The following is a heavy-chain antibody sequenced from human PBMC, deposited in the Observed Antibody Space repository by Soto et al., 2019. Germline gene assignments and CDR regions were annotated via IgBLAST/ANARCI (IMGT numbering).Heavy chain of an antibody. V-gene: IGHV1-8*01. CDR2: MNPGSGAT. CDR1: GYTFTNND. D-gene: IGHD3-10*01. J-gene: IGHJ5*02. Sequence: QVQLVQSGAEVKKPGASVKVSCKASGYTFTNNDVSWVRQATGQGLEWMGWMNPGSGATGYAQKFQGRVTMTRDISIATAYMELTGLTSEDTAIYYCARMESFGSVNWFDPWGQGTLVTVS. CDR3: ARMESFGSVNWFDP.